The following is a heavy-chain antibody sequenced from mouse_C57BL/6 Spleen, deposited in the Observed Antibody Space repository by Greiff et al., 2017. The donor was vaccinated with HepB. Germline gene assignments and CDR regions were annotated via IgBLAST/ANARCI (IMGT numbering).Heavy chain of an antibody. J-gene: IGHJ4*01. V-gene: IGHV1-64*01. CDR2: IHPNSGST. CDR1: GYTFTSYW. D-gene: IGHD1-1*02. Sequence: VQLQQPGAELVKPGASVKLSCKASGYTFTSYWMHWVKQRPGQGLEWIGMIHPNSGSTNYNEKFKSKATLTVDKSSSTAYMQLSSLTSEDSAVYYCARGGGGDYAMDYWGQGTSVTVSS. CDR3: ARGGGGDYAMDY.